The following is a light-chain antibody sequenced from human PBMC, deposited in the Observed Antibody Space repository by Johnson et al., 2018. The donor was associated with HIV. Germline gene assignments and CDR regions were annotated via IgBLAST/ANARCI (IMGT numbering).Light chain of an antibody. Sequence: QSVLTQPPSVSAAPGQKVTISCSGSSSNIGNNYVSWYQQLPGTAPKLLIYDINKRPSGIPDRFSGSKSGTSATLGITGLQTGDEADYYCGTWDSSMSAPGYVFGTGTKVTVL. J-gene: IGLJ1*01. CDR3: GTWDSSMSAPGYV. CDR1: SSNIGNNY. V-gene: IGLV1-51*01. CDR2: DIN.